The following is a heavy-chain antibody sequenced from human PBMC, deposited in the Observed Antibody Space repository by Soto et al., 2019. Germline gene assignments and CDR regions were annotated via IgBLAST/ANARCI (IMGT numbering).Heavy chain of an antibody. V-gene: IGHV3-23*01. CDR1: GFTFNNYA. Sequence: EVQLLESGGGLVQPGGSLRLSCAASGFTFNNYAMNWVRQAPGKGLEWVSAISGGGDTTSYADSVKGRFTVSRDGSKNTLYLQMSSLRAEDTALYYCAKGRGGSGSLTPRVDFWGQGPLVTVSS. CDR3: AKGRGGSGSLTPRVDF. CDR2: ISGGGDTT. D-gene: IGHD3-10*01. J-gene: IGHJ4*02.